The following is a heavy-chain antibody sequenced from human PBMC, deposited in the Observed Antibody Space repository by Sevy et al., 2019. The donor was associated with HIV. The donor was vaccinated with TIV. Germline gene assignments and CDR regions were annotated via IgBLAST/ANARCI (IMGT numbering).Heavy chain of an antibody. CDR1: GFTFSNYW. J-gene: IGHJ6*02. D-gene: IGHD2-2*01. Sequence: GGSLRLSCAASGFTFSNYWMSWVRQAPGKGLEWVANIKRDGSEKYYVGSVKGRFTISRDNAKNSLYLQMNSLRAEDTAVYYCARDCSSSTCLLGMDVWGQGTTVTVSS. CDR2: IKRDGSEK. V-gene: IGHV3-7*03. CDR3: ARDCSSSTCLLGMDV.